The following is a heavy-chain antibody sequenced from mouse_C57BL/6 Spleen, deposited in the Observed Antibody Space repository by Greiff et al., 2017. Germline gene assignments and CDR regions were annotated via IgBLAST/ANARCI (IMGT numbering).Heavy chain of an antibody. CDR1: GYTFTDYE. V-gene: IGHV1-15*01. Sequence: QAQLKQSGAELVRPGASVTLSCKASGYTFTDYEMHWVKQTPVHGLEWIGAIDPETGGTAYNQKFKGKAILTADKSSSTAYMELRSLTSEDSAVYYCTRKEFAYWGQGTLVTVSA. J-gene: IGHJ3*01. CDR2: IDPETGGT. CDR3: TRKEFAY.